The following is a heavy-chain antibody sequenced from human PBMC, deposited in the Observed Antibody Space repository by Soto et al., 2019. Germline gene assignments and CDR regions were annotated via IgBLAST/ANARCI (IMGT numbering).Heavy chain of an antibody. J-gene: IGHJ4*02. CDR2: ISGSGGST. Sequence: GGSLRLSCAASGFTFSSYAMSWVRQAPGKGLEWVSAISGSGGSTYYADSGKGRFTISRDNSKNTLYLQMNSLRAEDTAVYYCAKDLEDYGDSATGGGYWGQGTLVTVSS. D-gene: IGHD4-17*01. V-gene: IGHV3-23*01. CDR1: GFTFSSYA. CDR3: AKDLEDYGDSATGGGY.